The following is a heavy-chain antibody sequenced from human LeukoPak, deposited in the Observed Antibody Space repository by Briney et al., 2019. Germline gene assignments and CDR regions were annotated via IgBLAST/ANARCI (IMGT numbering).Heavy chain of an antibody. Sequence: SETLSLTCAVYGGSFSGYYWSWIRQPPGKGLEWIGEINHSGSTNYNPSLKSRVTISVDTSKNQFSLKLSSVTAADTAVYYCARHLYGATVAWYFDLWGRGTLVTVSS. D-gene: IGHD4-23*01. CDR3: ARHLYGATVAWYFDL. J-gene: IGHJ2*01. CDR1: GGSFSGYY. V-gene: IGHV4-34*01. CDR2: INHSGST.